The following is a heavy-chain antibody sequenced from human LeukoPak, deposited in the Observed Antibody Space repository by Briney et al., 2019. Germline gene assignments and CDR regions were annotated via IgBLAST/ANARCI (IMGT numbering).Heavy chain of an antibody. CDR1: GFTFSSYA. CDR3: GKDGRHDAFDI. V-gene: IGHV3-23*01. CDR2: ISGSGGST. J-gene: IGHJ3*02. Sequence: GGSLRLPCAASGFTFSSYAMSWVRQAPGKGLELISAISGSGGSTYYADSVKGRFTISRDNSKNTLYLQMNSLRAEDTAVYYYGKDGRHDAFDIWGQGTMVTVSS. D-gene: IGHD3/OR15-3a*01.